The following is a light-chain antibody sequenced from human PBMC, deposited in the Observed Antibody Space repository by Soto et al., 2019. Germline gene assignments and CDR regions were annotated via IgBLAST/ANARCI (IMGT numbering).Light chain of an antibody. CDR2: AAS. V-gene: IGKV1-39*01. Sequence: DIQMTQFPSSLSASVGSRVAISCRASQNIDSYLNWFQQKPGKAPKLLMYAASNLLSGVPSRFSGSGSGTEFTLTITSLQPEDFATYYCPQSHSTPRTFGRGTKLDI. J-gene: IGKJ2*02. CDR1: QNIDSY. CDR3: PQSHSTPRT.